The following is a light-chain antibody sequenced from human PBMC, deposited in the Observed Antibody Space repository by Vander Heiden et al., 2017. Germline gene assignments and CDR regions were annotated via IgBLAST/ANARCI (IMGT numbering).Light chain of an antibody. CDR2: KAS. Sequence: DIQMTQSPSTLSASVGDRVTITCRASQSIGTSLGWYQQKPGKAPKVLIYKASSLESGFPSRFSGSRSGTEFTLTISSLQPDDSATYYCQQYLSYPFIFGPGTKVNIK. CDR3: QQYLSYPFI. J-gene: IGKJ3*01. CDR1: QSIGTS. V-gene: IGKV1-5*03.